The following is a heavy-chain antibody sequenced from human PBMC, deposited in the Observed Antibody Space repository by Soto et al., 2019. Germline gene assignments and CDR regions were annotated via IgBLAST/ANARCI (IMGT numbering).Heavy chain of an antibody. V-gene: IGHV4-34*01. CDR3: ARGVGVVVVPAANWFDP. Sequence: SETLSLTCAVYGGSFSGYYWSWIRQPPGKGLEWIGEINHSGSTNYNPSLKSRVTISVDTSKNQFSLKLSSVTAADTAVYYCARGVGVVVVPAANWFDPWGQGTLVTVSS. CDR1: GGSFSGYY. CDR2: INHSGST. D-gene: IGHD2-2*01. J-gene: IGHJ5*02.